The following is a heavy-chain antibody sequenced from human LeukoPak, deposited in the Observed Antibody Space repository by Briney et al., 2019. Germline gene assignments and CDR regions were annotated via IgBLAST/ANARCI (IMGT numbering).Heavy chain of an antibody. CDR3: ARDLAYSRLDY. V-gene: IGHV3-7*01. CDR1: GLTFSSSW. J-gene: IGHJ4*02. D-gene: IGHD5-18*01. CDR2: INPDGNKK. Sequence: GGSLRLSCAVSGLTFSSSWMDWVRQAPGKGLEWVASINPDGNKKYSADSVKGRFTISRDNAENSLYLQMNSLRVEGTAFYYCARDLAYSRLDYWGQGMLVTVSS.